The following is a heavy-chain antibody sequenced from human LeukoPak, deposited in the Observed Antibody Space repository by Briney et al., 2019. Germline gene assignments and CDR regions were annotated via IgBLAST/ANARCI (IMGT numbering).Heavy chain of an antibody. V-gene: IGHV4-61*01. CDR2: IYYSGST. J-gene: IGHJ6*02. CDR1: GGSVSSVSYY. Sequence: SDTLSLTCTVSGGSVSSVSYYWSWIRQPPGKGLEWIGYIYYSGSTNYNPSLKSRVTISVDTSKNQFSLKLSSVTAADTAVYYCARRVVVIYGMDVWGQGTTVTVSS. D-gene: IGHD3-22*01. CDR3: ARRVVVIYGMDV.